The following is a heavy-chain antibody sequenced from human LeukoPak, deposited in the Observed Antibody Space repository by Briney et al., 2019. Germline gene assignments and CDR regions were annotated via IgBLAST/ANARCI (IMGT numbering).Heavy chain of an antibody. Sequence: SVKVSCKASGGTFSSYAISWVRQAPGQGLEWKGGIIPIFGTANYAQKFQGRVTITADESTSTAYMELSSLRSEDTAVYYCASLGGYYDILTGSLTYYFDYWGQGTLVTVSS. CDR2: IIPIFGTA. D-gene: IGHD3-9*01. V-gene: IGHV1-69*13. CDR3: ASLGGYYDILTGSLTYYFDY. CDR1: GGTFSSYA. J-gene: IGHJ4*02.